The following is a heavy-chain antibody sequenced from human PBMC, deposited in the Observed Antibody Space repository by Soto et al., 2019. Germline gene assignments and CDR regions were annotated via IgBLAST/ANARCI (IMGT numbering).Heavy chain of an antibody. CDR3: ARWGNNLDP. V-gene: IGHV4-34*01. CDR1: GGSFSNYY. CDR2: INHSGST. D-gene: IGHD3-16*01. J-gene: IGHJ5*02. Sequence: QVQLQQWGAGLLKPSETLSLTCAVYGGSFSNYYWSWIRQPPGKGLEWIGEINHSGSTNYNPSLKSRATISVDTSKNQFSLKLSSVTAADTAVYYCARWGNNLDPWGQGTLVTVSS.